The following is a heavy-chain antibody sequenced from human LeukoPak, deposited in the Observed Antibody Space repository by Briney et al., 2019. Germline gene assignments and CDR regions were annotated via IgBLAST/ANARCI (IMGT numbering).Heavy chain of an antibody. V-gene: IGHV3-23*01. J-gene: IGHJ4*02. CDR2: ISNNGGYT. Sequence: GGSLRLSCAASGFTFSSSAMSWVRQAPGKGLEWVSAISNNGGYTYYADSVKGRFTISGDNSKNTLYLQMNSLRAEDTAVYYCARANSVTYSYYFDFWGQGTLVTVSS. CDR1: GFTFSSSA. CDR3: ARANSVTYSYYFDF. D-gene: IGHD1-26*01.